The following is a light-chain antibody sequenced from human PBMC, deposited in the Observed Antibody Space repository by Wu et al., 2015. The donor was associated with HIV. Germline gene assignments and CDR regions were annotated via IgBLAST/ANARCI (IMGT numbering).Light chain of an antibody. Sequence: LSCRPVRVVASFLAWYQQKPRPRLPRLLIYDASNRATGIPARVQWAWVWDQTSLSPFSSLEPEDFAVYYCQQRRYWPLYTFGQGTKLEIK. V-gene: IGKV3-11*01. CDR1: RVVASF. CDR2: DAS. J-gene: IGKJ2*01. CDR3: QQRRYWPLYT.